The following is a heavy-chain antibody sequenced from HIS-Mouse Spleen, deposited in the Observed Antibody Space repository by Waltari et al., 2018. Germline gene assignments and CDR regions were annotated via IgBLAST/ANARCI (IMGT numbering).Heavy chain of an antibody. CDR3: TTGDWGDAFDI. V-gene: IGHV3-15*01. J-gene: IGHJ3*02. Sequence: EVQLVESGGGLVKPGGSLRLSCAASGFTFSNAWMSWVRRGPGKGLEWVGRIKRKTDGGTTDYDAPVKGRFTISRDDSKNTLYLQMNSLKTEDTAVYYCTTGDWGDAFDIWGQGTMVTVSS. CDR1: GFTFSNAW. D-gene: IGHD7-27*01. CDR2: IKRKTDGGTT.